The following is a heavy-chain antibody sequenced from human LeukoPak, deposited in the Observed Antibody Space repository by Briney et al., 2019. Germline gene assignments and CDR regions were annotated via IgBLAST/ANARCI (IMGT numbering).Heavy chain of an antibody. J-gene: IGHJ4*02. CDR1: GFTFSSYW. D-gene: IGHD3-10*01. CDR3: ARDRGANGWFDFDY. Sequence: PGGSLRLSCAASGFTFSSYWMSWVRQAPGKGLEWVANIKQDGSEKYYVDSVKGRFTISRDNAKNSLYLQLSGLRVEDSSIYYCARDRGANGWFDFDYWGQGTLVTVSS. CDR2: IKQDGSEK. V-gene: IGHV3-7*01.